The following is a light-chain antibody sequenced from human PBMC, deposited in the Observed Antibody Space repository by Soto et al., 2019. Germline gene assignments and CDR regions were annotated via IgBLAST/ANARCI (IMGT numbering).Light chain of an antibody. CDR3: QQYGSSALT. CDR2: GAS. V-gene: IGKV3-20*01. CDR1: QSVSSIY. J-gene: IGKJ4*01. Sequence: EIVLTQSPGTLSLSPGERATLSCRASQSVSSIYLAWYQQKPGQAPRLLIYGASSRPTGIPDRFSGSGSGTDFTLTISRLEPEDFAVYHCQQYGSSALTFGGGTKVDIK.